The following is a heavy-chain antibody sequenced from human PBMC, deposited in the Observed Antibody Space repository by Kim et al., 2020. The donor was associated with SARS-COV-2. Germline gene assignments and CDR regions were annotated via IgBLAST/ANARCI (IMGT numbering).Heavy chain of an antibody. D-gene: IGHD3-22*01. J-gene: IGHJ4*02. Sequence: SFQGQVTISADKSITTAYLQWSSLKASDTAMYYCARHRGFKYDSSGYFDSWGQGTLVTVSS. CDR3: ARHRGFKYDSSGYFDS. V-gene: IGHV5-51*01.